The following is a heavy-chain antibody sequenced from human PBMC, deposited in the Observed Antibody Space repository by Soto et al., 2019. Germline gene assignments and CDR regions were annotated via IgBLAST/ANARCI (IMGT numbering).Heavy chain of an antibody. Sequence: GGSLRLSCAASGFTFRSFTMNWVRQAPGKGLEWVSTISSNSAYIYYTDALRGRFTISRDNAKNSLHLQMNSLRAEDTAVYYCTRDASRDSSARGWFDPWGPGTLGTSPQ. D-gene: IGHD6-13*01. CDR2: ISSNSAYI. CDR1: GFTFRSFT. CDR3: TRDASRDSSARGWFDP. V-gene: IGHV3-21*01. J-gene: IGHJ5*02.